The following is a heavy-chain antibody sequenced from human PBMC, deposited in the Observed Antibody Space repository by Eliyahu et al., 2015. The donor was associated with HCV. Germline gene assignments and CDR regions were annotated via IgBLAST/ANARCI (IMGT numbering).Heavy chain of an antibody. J-gene: IGHJ4*02. V-gene: IGHV3-30*01. Sequence: QVQLVESGGGVVQPGRSLRLSCAASGFTFSSYAMHWVRQAPGKGLEWVAVISYDGSNKYYADSVKGRFTISRDNSKNTLYLQMNSLRAEDTAVYYCARDSCSSTSCYCGYWGQGTLVTVSS. CDR3: ARDSCSSTSCYCGY. CDR2: ISYDGSNK. CDR1: GFTFSSYA. D-gene: IGHD2-2*01.